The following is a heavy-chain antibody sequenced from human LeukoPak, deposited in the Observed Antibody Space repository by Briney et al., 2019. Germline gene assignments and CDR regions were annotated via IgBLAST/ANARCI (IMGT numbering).Heavy chain of an antibody. V-gene: IGHV3-7*03. CDR1: RFTFSSYW. D-gene: IGHD1-26*01. CDR2: IKQDGSEK. J-gene: IGHJ5*01. CDR3: ARVSGNYYRWFDS. Sequence: GGSLRLSCAASRFTFSSYWMSWVRQARGKGLEWVANIKQDGSEKYYVDSVKGRFTISRDNAKNSLYLQMNSLRAEDTAVYYCARVSGNYYRWFDSWGQGTLVTVSS.